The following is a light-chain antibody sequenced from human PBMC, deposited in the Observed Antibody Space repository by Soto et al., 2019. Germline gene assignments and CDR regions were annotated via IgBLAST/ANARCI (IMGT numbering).Light chain of an antibody. CDR1: QTISSW. CDR3: QQSYDTLWT. Sequence: DIQMTQSPSTLSGSVGDRVTITCRASQTISSWLAWYQQKPGKAPKLLIYAASSLQSGVPSRFSGSGSGTDFTLTICSLQPEDFATYYCQQSYDTLWTFGQGTKVDIK. V-gene: IGKV1-39*01. J-gene: IGKJ1*01. CDR2: AAS.